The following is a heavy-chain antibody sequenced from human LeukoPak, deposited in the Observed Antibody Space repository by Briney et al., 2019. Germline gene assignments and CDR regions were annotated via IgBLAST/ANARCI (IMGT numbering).Heavy chain of an antibody. CDR2: IYYSGST. Sequence: SETLSLTCTVSGGSISSYYWSWIRQPPGKGLEWIGYIYYSGSTNYNPSLKSRVTISLDTSNNQFSLKLSSVTAADTAVYYCARGAYCSTNSCYYFDYWGQGTLVTVSS. CDR3: ARGAYCSTNSCYYFDY. V-gene: IGHV4-59*01. J-gene: IGHJ4*02. CDR1: GGSISSYY. D-gene: IGHD2-2*01.